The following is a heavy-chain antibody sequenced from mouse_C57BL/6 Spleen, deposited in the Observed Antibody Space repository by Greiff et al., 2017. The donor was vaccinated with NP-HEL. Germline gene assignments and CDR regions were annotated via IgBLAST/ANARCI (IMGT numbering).Heavy chain of an antibody. D-gene: IGHD1-1*01. CDR3: ARWLTTVVATDY. V-gene: IGHV1-22*01. Sequence: EVQLQESGPELVKPGASVKMSCKASGYTFTDYNMHWVKQSHGKSLEWIGYINPNNGGTSYNQKFKGKATLTVNKSSSTAYMELRSLTSEDSAVYYCARWLTTVVATDYWGQGTTLTVSS. CDR2: INPNNGGT. J-gene: IGHJ2*01. CDR1: GYTFTDYN.